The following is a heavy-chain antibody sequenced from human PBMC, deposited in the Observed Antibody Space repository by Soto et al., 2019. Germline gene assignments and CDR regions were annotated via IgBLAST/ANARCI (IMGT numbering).Heavy chain of an antibody. CDR2: IYYSGST. CDR3: ARARIQLSLNWFDP. V-gene: IGHV4-59*01. Sequence: SSETLSLTCTVSGGSISSYYWSWIRQPPGKGLEWIGYIYYSGSTNYNPPLKSRVTISVDTSKNQFSLKLSSVTAADTAVYYCARARIQLSLNWFDPWGQGTLVTVSS. J-gene: IGHJ5*02. D-gene: IGHD5-18*01. CDR1: GGSISSYY.